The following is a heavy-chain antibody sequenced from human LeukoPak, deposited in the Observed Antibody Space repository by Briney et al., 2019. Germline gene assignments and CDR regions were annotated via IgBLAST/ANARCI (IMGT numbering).Heavy chain of an antibody. CDR3: ARAKYYYDSSGYCD. D-gene: IGHD3-22*01. J-gene: IGHJ4*02. Sequence: GGSLRLSCAASGFTFDDYGMSWVRQAPGKGLEWVSGINWNGGSTGYADSVKGRFTISRDNAKNSLYLQMDSLRAEDTALYYCARAKYYYDSSGYCDWGQGTLVTVSS. CDR2: INWNGGST. CDR1: GFTFDDYG. V-gene: IGHV3-20*04.